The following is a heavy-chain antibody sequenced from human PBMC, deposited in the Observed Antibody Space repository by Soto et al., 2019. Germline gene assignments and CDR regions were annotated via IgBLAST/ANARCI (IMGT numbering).Heavy chain of an antibody. J-gene: IGHJ4*02. CDR1: GFSLSTSGVG. Sequence: GSRPTLVNPTQTLTLTCTFSGFSLSTSGVGAGWIRQPPGKALEWLALIYWDDDKRYSPSLKSRLNITKDTSKNQVVLTMTNMDPVDTATYYCVHSPMEDVVVPAARYYFDYWGLGTLVTVSS. CDR2: IYWDDDK. D-gene: IGHD2-2*01. CDR3: VHSPMEDVVVPAARYYFDY. V-gene: IGHV2-5*02.